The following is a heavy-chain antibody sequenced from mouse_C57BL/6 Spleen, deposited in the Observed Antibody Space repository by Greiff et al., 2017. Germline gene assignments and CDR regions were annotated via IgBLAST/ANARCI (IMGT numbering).Heavy chain of an antibody. D-gene: IGHD2-4*01. Sequence: DVQLQESGGGLVKPGGSLKLSCAASGFTFSDYGMHWVRQAPEKGLEWVAYISSGSSTIYYADTVKGRFTISRDNAKNTPFLQMTSLRSEDTAMXYCARRDYDYWGQGTTLTVSS. CDR1: GFTFSDYG. CDR3: ARRDYDY. V-gene: IGHV5-17*01. J-gene: IGHJ2*01. CDR2: ISSGSSTI.